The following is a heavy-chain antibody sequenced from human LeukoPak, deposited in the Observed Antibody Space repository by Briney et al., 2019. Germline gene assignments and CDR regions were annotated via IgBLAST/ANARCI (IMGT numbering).Heavy chain of an antibody. J-gene: IGHJ4*02. Sequence: SETLSLTCAVYGGSFSGYYWSWIRQPPGKGLEWIGEINHSGSTNYNPSLKSRVTISVDTSKNQFSLKLSSVTAADTAVYYCARVRDTYDYDSSGQQFDYWGQGTLVTVSS. D-gene: IGHD3-22*01. CDR2: INHSGST. V-gene: IGHV4-34*01. CDR1: GGSFSGYY. CDR3: ARVRDTYDYDSSGQQFDY.